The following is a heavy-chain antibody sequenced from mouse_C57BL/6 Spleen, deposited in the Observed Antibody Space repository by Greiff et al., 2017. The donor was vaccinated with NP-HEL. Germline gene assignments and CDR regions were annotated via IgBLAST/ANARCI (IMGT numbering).Heavy chain of an antibody. Sequence: VQLKQSGPELVKPGASVKISCKASGYTFTDYYMNWVKQSHGKSLEWIGDINPNNGGTSYNQKFKGKATLTVDKSSSTAYMELRSLTSEDSAVYYCARPVVEDWFAYWGQGTLVTVSA. J-gene: IGHJ3*01. D-gene: IGHD1-1*01. CDR1: GYTFTDYY. V-gene: IGHV1-26*01. CDR2: INPNNGGT. CDR3: ARPVVEDWFAY.